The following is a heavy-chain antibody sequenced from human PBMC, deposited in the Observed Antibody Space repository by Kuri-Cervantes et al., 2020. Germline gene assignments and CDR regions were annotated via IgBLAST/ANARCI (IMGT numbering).Heavy chain of an antibody. Sequence: ASVKVSCKASGYTFTSYYMHWVRQAPGQGLEWMGIINPSGGSTGYAQKFQGRVTMTRDTSTSTVYMELSSLRSEDTAVYYCAREGGSGDQWLPGLTQNYGMDVWGQGTTVTVSS. CDR2: INPSGGST. D-gene: IGHD3-22*01. CDR1: GYTFTSYY. V-gene: IGHV1-46*01. CDR3: AREGGSGDQWLPGLTQNYGMDV. J-gene: IGHJ6*02.